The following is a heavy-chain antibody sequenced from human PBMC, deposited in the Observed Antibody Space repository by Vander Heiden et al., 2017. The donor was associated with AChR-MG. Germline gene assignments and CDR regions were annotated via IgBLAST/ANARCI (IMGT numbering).Heavy chain of an antibody. J-gene: IGHJ4*02. D-gene: IGHD4-17*01. CDR2: INPNSGGP. CDR3: ARDLYGDYGPDY. V-gene: IGHV1-2*06. Sequence: QVQLVQSGAEVKKPGASVKVSCKASGYSFTDYYIHWVRQPPGQGLEWMGRINPNSGGPNYAQKFQDRITMTRDTSISTAYMELSRLRSDDTAVYYCARDLYGDYGPDYWGQGTLVTVSS. CDR1: GYSFTDYY.